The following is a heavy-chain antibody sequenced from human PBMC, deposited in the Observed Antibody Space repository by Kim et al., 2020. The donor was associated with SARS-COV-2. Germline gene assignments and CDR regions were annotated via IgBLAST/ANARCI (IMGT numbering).Heavy chain of an antibody. V-gene: IGHV4-30-4*01. Sequence: SETLSLTCTVSGDSFSRGDYYGTWLRQPPGKGLRWMGYIYYIGATYYSPSLKSRVTISFDTSKNNFSLKLGSGTAADTAVYYCATTSDGANYLFNFWGQGTLVAVSS. D-gene: IGHD2-21*01. CDR1: GDSFSRGDYY. J-gene: IGHJ1*01. CDR3: ATTSDGANYLFNF. CDR2: IYYIGAT.